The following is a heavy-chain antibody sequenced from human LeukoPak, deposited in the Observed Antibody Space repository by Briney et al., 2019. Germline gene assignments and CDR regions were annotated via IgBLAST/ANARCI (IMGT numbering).Heavy chain of an antibody. CDR3: ARGTYYYDSSGYDDAFDI. CDR1: GGSFSGYY. J-gene: IGHJ3*02. V-gene: IGHV4-34*01. CDR2: TNHSGST. D-gene: IGHD3-22*01. Sequence: SETLSLTCAVYGGSFSGYYWSWIRQPPGKGLEWIGETNHSGSTNYNPSLKSRVTISVDTSKNQFSLKLSSVTAADTAVYYCARGTYYYDSSGYDDAFDIWGQGTMVTVSS.